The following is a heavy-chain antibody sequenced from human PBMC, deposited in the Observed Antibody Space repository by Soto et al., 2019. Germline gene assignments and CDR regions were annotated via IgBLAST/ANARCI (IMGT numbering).Heavy chain of an antibody. Sequence: ASVKVSCKASGYIFTAYSMHWVRQAPGQGLEWLGWINPNSGDTIYAQKFQDRVTMTCDTSVSTAYLGLSSLSSDDTALYYCARELAAPGTSFDYWGQGALVTVSS. J-gene: IGHJ4*02. CDR3: ARELAAPGTSFDY. CDR2: INPNSGDT. D-gene: IGHD6-13*01. V-gene: IGHV1-2*02. CDR1: GYIFTAYS.